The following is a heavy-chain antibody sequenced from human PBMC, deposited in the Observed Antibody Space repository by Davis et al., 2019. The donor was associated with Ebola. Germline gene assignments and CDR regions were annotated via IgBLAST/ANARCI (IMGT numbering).Heavy chain of an antibody. Sequence: SVKVSCKASGYTFTSYFMHWVRQAPGQGLEWMGRIIPILGIANYAQKFQGRVTITADKSTSTAYMELSSLRSEDTAVYYCARAMRSSGGYLYYYYGMDVWGQGTTVTVSS. CDR3: ARAMRSSGGYLYYYYGMDV. D-gene: IGHD6-19*01. CDR1: GYTFTSYF. V-gene: IGHV1-69*02. CDR2: IIPILGIA. J-gene: IGHJ6*02.